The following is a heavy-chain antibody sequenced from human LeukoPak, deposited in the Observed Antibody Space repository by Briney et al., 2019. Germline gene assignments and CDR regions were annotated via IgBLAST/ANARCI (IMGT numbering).Heavy chain of an antibody. CDR3: ASGAEGWNY. V-gene: IGHV3-30*07. J-gene: IGHJ4*02. CDR1: GFTFSNYA. CDR2: ISYDGSNQ. D-gene: IGHD2-15*01. Sequence: GRSLRLSCAASGFTFSNYAMHWVRQAPGKGLEWVAVISYDGSNQYYADSVKGRFTISRENAKNSLYLQMNDLRAGDTAVYYCASGAEGWNYWGQGTLVTVSS.